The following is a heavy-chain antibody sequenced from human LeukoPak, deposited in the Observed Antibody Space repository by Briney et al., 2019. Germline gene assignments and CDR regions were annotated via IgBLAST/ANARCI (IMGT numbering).Heavy chain of an antibody. V-gene: IGHV3-66*01. J-gene: IGHJ4*02. Sequence: GGSLRLSCAASEFSVGSNYMTWVRQAPGKGLEWVSLIYSGGSTYYADSVKGRFTISRDNSKNTLYLQMNSLRAEDTAVYYCARGIAAAGTGFDSWGQGTLVTVSS. CDR2: IYSGGST. D-gene: IGHD6-13*01. CDR1: EFSVGSNY. CDR3: ARGIAAAGTGFDS.